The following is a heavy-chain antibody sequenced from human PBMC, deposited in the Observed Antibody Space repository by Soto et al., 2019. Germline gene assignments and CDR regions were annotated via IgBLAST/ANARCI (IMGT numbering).Heavy chain of an antibody. Sequence: SETLSLTCAVYGGSFSGYYWSWIRQPPGKGLEWIGEINHSGSTNYNPSLKSRVTISVDTSKNQFSLKLSSVTAADTAVYYCARAYDSSGYYYVSRPLYAFDIWGQGTMVTVSS. CDR2: INHSGST. J-gene: IGHJ3*02. D-gene: IGHD3-22*01. CDR1: GGSFSGYY. CDR3: ARAYDSSGYYYVSRPLYAFDI. V-gene: IGHV4-34*01.